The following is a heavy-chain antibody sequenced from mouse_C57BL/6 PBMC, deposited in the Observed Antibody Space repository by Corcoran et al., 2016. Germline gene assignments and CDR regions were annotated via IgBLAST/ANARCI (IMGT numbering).Heavy chain of an antibody. J-gene: IGHJ3*01. CDR3: ARMRGWDYGNFAY. D-gene: IGHD2-1*01. Sequence: QIQLVQSGPELKKPGETVKISCKASGYTFTTYGMSWVKQAPGKGLKWMGWINTYSGVPTYADDFKGRFAFSLETSASTAYLQINNLKNEETATYFCARMRGWDYGNFAYWGQGTLVTVSA. CDR1: GYTFTTYG. CDR2: INTYSGVP. V-gene: IGHV9-3*01.